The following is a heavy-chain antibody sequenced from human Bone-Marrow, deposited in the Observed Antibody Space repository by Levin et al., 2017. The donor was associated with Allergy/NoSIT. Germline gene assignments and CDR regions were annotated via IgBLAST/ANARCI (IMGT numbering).Heavy chain of an antibody. CDR1: GFTFSTYW. CDR2: INQDGSEK. D-gene: IGHD2-2*01. CDR3: ARGRKVPAAMGNWFDP. V-gene: IGHV3-7*03. J-gene: IGHJ5*02. Sequence: LPGGSLRLSCAASGFTFSTYWMSWVRQAPGKGLEWVANINQDGSEKYYVDSVKGRFTFSRDNTKNSLYLQMNSLRAEDTAVYYCARGRKVPAAMGNWFDPWGQGTLVTVSS.